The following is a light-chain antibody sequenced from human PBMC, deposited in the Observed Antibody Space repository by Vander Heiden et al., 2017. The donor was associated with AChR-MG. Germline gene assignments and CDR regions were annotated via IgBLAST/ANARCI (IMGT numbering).Light chain of an antibody. Sequence: QSALTQPRSVFGPPGQSVTLSCSGSSSAAGRYHLGSWYQQHPGKAPKLMIYNVSQRPSGVPDRFSCSKSGNTASLTISGLQSEDEADYSCCSYAGTYPYVFGTVTKVTVL. CDR3: CSYAGTYPYV. CDR2: NVS. CDR1: SSAAGRYHL. V-gene: IGLV2-11*01. J-gene: IGLJ1*01.